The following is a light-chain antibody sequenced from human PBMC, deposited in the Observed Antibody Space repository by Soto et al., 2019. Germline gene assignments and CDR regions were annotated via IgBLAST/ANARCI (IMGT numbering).Light chain of an antibody. V-gene: IGLV7-46*01. CDR3: WRYYSGTRE. Sequence: QAVVTQEPSLTVSPGGTVTLTCGSSTGAVTSGHYPFWFQQKPGQAPRTLIYDTNNKHSWTPVRFSGSLLGGKAALTLSGAQPEEEADYYCWRYYSGTREFGGGTKLTVL. CDR2: DTN. J-gene: IGLJ2*01. CDR1: TGAVTSGHY.